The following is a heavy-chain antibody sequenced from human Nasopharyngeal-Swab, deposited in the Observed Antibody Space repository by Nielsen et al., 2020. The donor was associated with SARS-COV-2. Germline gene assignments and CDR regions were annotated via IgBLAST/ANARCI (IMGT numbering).Heavy chain of an antibody. V-gene: IGHV3-7*03. CDR3: ARLPRNNWRLDS. J-gene: IGHJ4*02. D-gene: IGHD1-20*01. CDR1: GFTFGNYW. Sequence: LKISCAASGFTFGNYWMSWVRQAPGKRLEWVANIKEDGSEKDYVDSVKGRFTISRDNIKNSLYLQMNSLRVEDTAVYFCARLPRNNWRLDSWGQGILVTVSS. CDR2: IKEDGSEK.